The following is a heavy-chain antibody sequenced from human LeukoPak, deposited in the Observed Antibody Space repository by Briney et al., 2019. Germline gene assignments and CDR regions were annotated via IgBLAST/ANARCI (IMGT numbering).Heavy chain of an antibody. CDR1: GYTFTGYY. J-gene: IGHJ4*02. CDR2: INPNSGGT. D-gene: IGHD3-22*01. V-gene: IGHV1-2*02. Sequence: GASVKVSCKASGYTFTGYYMHWVRQAPGQGLESMGWINPNSGGTNYAQKFQGRVTMTRDTSISTAYMELSRLRSDDTAVYYCARGGQGYDSSGYYPWWGQGTLVTVSS. CDR3: ARGGQGYDSSGYYPW.